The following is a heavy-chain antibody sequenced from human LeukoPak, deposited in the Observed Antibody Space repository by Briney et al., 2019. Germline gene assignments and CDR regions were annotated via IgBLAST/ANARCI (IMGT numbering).Heavy chain of an antibody. D-gene: IGHD6-19*01. CDR1: GYTFTSFD. V-gene: IGHV1-8*01. CDR3: AILFRGRIAVVGNY. CDR2: MNPNSGNT. Sequence: ASVKVSCKASGYTFTSFDINWVRQATGQGLEWMGWMNPNSGNTGYAQKLQGRVTMTGNTSISTAYMELSSLISEDTAVYYCAILFRGRIAVVGNYWGQGTLVTVSS. J-gene: IGHJ4*02.